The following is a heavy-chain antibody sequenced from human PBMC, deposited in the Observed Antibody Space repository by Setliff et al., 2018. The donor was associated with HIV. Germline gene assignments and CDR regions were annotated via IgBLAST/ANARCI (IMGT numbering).Heavy chain of an antibody. CDR2: IYQSGSI. D-gene: IGHD6-19*01. V-gene: IGHV4-38-2*01. CDR3: ARPRRVRSRAWYWFDI. Sequence: SETLSLTCAASGYSINSGFSRAWIRQPPGQGPQWIGSIYQSGSIYYNPSLQSRVTISVDSSKNQFSLNLFSVTAADTAVYYCARPRRVRSRAWYWFDIWGQGTLVTVPQ. CDR1: GYSINSGFS. J-gene: IGHJ5*02.